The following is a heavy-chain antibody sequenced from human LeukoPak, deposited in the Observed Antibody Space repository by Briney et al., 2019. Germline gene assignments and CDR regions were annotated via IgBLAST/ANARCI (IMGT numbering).Heavy chain of an antibody. Sequence: PGGSLRLSCAASGFTFSSYWMSWVRQAPGKGLEWVANIKLDGSEKYYVDSVKGRFTISRDNAKNSLYLQMNSLRAEDTAVYYCASGFGSSWYYYYYYMDVWGKGTTVTVSS. J-gene: IGHJ6*03. CDR3: ASGFGSSWYYYYYYMDV. CDR2: IKLDGSEK. V-gene: IGHV3-7*01. D-gene: IGHD6-13*01. CDR1: GFTFSSYW.